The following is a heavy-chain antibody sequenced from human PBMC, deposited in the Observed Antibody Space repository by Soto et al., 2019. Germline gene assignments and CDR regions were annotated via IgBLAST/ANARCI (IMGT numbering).Heavy chain of an antibody. J-gene: IGHJ5*02. Sequence: QVQLVQSGAEVKKPGSSVKVSCKASGGTFSSYTISWVRQAPGQGLEWMGRIIPILGIANYAQKFQGRVTITADKSTVTAYMELSSLRSEDTAVYYCARGRQDYDILTGYSDNWFDPWGQGTLVTVSS. CDR3: ARGRQDYDILTGYSDNWFDP. CDR2: IIPILGIA. CDR1: GGTFSSYT. V-gene: IGHV1-69*02. D-gene: IGHD3-9*01.